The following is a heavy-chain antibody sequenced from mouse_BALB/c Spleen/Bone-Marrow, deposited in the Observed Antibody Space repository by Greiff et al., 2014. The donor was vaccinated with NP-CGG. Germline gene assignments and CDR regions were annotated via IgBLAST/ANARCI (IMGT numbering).Heavy chain of an antibody. J-gene: IGHJ4*01. CDR3: ARPIFL. CDR1: GFHIKNTY. CDR2: IDPANGNT. V-gene: IGHV14-3*02. Sequence: VPLQPSGAELVKPGASVKLSCTTSGFHIKNTYIRWGEQRPEQGLEWIGRIDPANGNTKYDPKFQGKATITADTSSNTAYLQLSSLTSEDTAVYYCARPIFLWGQGTSVTVSS.